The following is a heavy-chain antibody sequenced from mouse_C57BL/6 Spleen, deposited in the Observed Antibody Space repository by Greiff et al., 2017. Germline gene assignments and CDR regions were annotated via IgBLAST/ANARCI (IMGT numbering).Heavy chain of an antibody. CDR3: ARGGSSYVWFAY. J-gene: IGHJ3*01. CDR2: IHPNSGST. Sequence: QVQLQQPGAELVKPGASVKLSCKASGYTFTSYWMHWVKQRPGQGLEWIGMIHPNSGSTNYNEKFKSKATLTVDKSSSTAYMQLSSLTSEDSAVYYGARGGSSYVWFAYWGQGTLVTVSA. V-gene: IGHV1-64*01. CDR1: GYTFTSYW. D-gene: IGHD1-1*01.